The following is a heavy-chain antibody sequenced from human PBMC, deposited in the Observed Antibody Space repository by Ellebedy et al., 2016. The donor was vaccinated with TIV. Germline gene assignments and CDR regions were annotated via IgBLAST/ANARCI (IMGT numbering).Heavy chain of an antibody. V-gene: IGHV2-26*01. D-gene: IGHD2-2*01. Sequence: SGPTLVXPTETLTLTCTVSGFSLSNARMGVSWIRQPPGKALEWLAHIFSNDEKSYSTSLKSRLTISKDTSKSQVVLTMTNMDPVDTATYYCARYCSSTSCSHYNYGMDVWGQGTTVTVSS. CDR1: GFSLSNARMG. J-gene: IGHJ6*02. CDR3: ARYCSSTSCSHYNYGMDV. CDR2: IFSNDEK.